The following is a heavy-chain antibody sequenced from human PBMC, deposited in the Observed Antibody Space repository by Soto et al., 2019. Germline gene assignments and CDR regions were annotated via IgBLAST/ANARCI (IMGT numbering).Heavy chain of an antibody. V-gene: IGHV3-74*01. D-gene: IGHD2-2*01. Sequence: GGSLRLSCAASGFTISSHWMHWVRRAPGKGLVWVSRINGDGSAINYADSVKGRFTISRDNAKNTLYLQMNSLRGEDTAVYYCAREVAPSGLPPSSRMDVWGQGTTVTVSS. CDR1: GFTISSHW. J-gene: IGHJ6*02. CDR3: AREVAPSGLPPSSRMDV. CDR2: INGDGSAI.